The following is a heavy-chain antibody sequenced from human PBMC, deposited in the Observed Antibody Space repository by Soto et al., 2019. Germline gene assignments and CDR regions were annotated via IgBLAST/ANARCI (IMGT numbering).Heavy chain of an antibody. CDR3: ARGYFVWSSEQACYFDY. CDR1: GFTFSNYA. CDR2: ISGSGGRS. J-gene: IGHJ4*02. V-gene: IGHV3-23*01. D-gene: IGHD1-26*01. Sequence: EVQLLDSGGGLVQPGGSLRLSCAASGFTFSNYAMTWVRQGPGKGLEWVSGISGSGGRSYYADSEKGLFTISRDNSKSMLYLQMNSRSAEDAAVYYCARGYFVWSSEQACYFDYWGQGALVTVSS.